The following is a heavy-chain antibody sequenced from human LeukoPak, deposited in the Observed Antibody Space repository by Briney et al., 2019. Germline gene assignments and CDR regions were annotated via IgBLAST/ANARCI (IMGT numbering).Heavy chain of an antibody. CDR1: GFTFSSYS. Sequence: GGSLRLSCAASGFTFSSYSMNWVRQAPGKGLEWVSYISSSSSTIYYADSVKGRFTISRDNAKNSLYLQMNSLRAEDTAVYYCARDRAVTPYYYYYMDVWGKGTTVTVSS. CDR3: ARDRAVTPYYYYYMDV. D-gene: IGHD4-23*01. J-gene: IGHJ6*03. CDR2: ISSSSSTI. V-gene: IGHV3-48*04.